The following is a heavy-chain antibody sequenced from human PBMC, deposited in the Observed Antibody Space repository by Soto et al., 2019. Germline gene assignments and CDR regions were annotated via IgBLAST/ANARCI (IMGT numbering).Heavy chain of an antibody. J-gene: IGHJ5*02. CDR1: GYTFTSYA. V-gene: IGHV1-3*01. CDR2: INAGNGNT. D-gene: IGHD2-2*01. Sequence: ASVKVSCKASGYTFTSYAMHWVRQAPGQRLEWMGWINAGNGNTKYSQKFQGRVTITRDTSASTGYMELSSLRSEDTAVYYCARLHCTSPGCVPLDPWGHGTLVTVSS. CDR3: ARLHCTSPGCVPLDP.